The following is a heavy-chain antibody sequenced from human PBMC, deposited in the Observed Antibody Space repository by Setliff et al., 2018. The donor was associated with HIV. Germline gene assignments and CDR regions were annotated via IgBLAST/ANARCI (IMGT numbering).Heavy chain of an antibody. J-gene: IGHJ4*02. Sequence: GASVKVSCKASGVTFNFRINWIRQAPGQGLEWVGGVIPALGIPDYAQKLQGRITITAAKYADTAYMELNNLRFEDTAIYYCASGGGREALRATAQLPHSWGQGTLVTVSS. CDR3: ASGGGREALRATAQLPHS. CDR2: VIPALGIP. D-gene: IGHD1-26*01. V-gene: IGHV1-69*10. CDR1: GVTFNFR.